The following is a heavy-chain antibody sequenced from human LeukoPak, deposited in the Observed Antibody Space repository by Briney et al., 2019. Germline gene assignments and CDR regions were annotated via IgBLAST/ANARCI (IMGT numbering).Heavy chain of an antibody. D-gene: IGHD4-17*01. Sequence: PGGSLRLSCAASGFTFSSYSMNWVRQAPGKGLEWVSSISSSSSYIYYADSVKGRFTISRDNAKNSLYLQMNSLRAEDTAVYYCARVKTLYDYGDGYYFDYWGQGTLATVSS. CDR3: ARVKTLYDYGDGYYFDY. CDR1: GFTFSSYS. J-gene: IGHJ4*02. V-gene: IGHV3-21*04. CDR2: ISSSSSYI.